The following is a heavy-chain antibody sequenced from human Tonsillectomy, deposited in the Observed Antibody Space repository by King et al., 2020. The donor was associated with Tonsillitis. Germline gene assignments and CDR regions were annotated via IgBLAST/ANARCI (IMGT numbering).Heavy chain of an antibody. CDR2: INHSGST. J-gene: IGHJ4*02. CDR3: ARGNPVYCSSTSCSKVQDY. V-gene: IGHV4-34*01. CDR1: GGSFSGYY. Sequence: VQLQQWGAGLLKPSETLSLTCAVYGGSFSGYYWSWIRQPPGKGLEWIGEINHSGSTNCNPSLKSRVTISVDTSKNQFSLKLSSVTAADTAVYYCARGNPVYCSSTSCSKVQDYWGQGTLVTVSS. D-gene: IGHD2-2*01.